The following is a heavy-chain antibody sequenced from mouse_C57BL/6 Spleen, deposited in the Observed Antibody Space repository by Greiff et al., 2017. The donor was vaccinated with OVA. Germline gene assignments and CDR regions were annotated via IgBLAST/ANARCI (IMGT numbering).Heavy chain of an antibody. D-gene: IGHD2-10*02. Sequence: EVQLQQSGPGLLKPSQSLSLTCSVTGYSITSGYYWNWIRQFPGNKLEWMGYISYDGSNNYNPSLKNRISITRDTSKNQFFLKLNSVTTEDTATYYCARGYGNYPAWFAYWGQGTLVTVSA. J-gene: IGHJ3*01. CDR1: GYSITSGYY. CDR3: ARGYGNYPAWFAY. V-gene: IGHV3-6*01. CDR2: ISYDGSN.